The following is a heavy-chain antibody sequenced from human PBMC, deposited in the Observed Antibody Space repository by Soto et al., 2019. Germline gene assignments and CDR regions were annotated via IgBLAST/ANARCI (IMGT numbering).Heavy chain of an antibody. CDR3: ARIYCGGDCYPTPRYYGMDV. J-gene: IGHJ6*02. V-gene: IGHV3-11*06. CDR1: GFTFSDYY. Sequence: QVQLVESGGGLVKPGVSLRLSCAASGFTFSDYYMSWIRQAPGKGLERVSYISSSGSYTNYAVSVKGRFTISRDNAKNSQYLQMNRLRAEDTAVYYCARIYCGGDCYPTPRYYGMDVWGQGTTVTVS. CDR2: ISSSGSYT. D-gene: IGHD2-21*02.